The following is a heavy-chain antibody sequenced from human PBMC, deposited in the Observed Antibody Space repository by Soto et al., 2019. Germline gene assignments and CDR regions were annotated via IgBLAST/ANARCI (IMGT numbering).Heavy chain of an antibody. D-gene: IGHD6-19*01. J-gene: IGHJ4*02. V-gene: IGHV3-30*18. CDR1: GFTFSGYG. CDR3: GKDRVSENNRGWPQGH. Sequence: ESGGGVVQPGGSLRLSCAASGFTFSGYGMHWVCQAPGKGLEGVAVISNDGRNKYYGDSVRGRFTISRDNSKNTLNLQINSLRPEHTAVYHCGKDRVSENNRGWPQGHWGQETLFTVSS. CDR2: ISNDGRNK.